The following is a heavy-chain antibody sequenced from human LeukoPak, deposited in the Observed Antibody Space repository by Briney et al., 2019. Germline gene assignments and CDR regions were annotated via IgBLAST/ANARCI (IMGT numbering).Heavy chain of an antibody. CDR1: GYTFTGYY. D-gene: IGHD5-24*01. J-gene: IGHJ4*02. V-gene: IGHV1-2*02. CDR2: INPNTGGT. CDR3: ARVRDGNTVDFDY. Sequence: ASVKVSCKASGYTFTGYYIHWVRQAPGQGPEWMGYINPNTGGTKYAQKFQDRVTTTRDTSISTAYMELSRLRSDDTAVYYCARVRDGNTVDFDYWGQGTLVTVSS.